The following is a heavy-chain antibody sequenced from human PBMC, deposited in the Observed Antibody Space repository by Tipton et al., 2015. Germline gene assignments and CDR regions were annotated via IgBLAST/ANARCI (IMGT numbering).Heavy chain of an antibody. CDR3: ARPTSGAFDI. D-gene: IGHD2-2*01. CDR1: GGSFSGYT. V-gene: IGHV4-34*01. Sequence: TLSLTCAVYGGSFSGYTWTWIRQPPGKGLEWIGEISQSESAKSNPSLKSRVTISGDTSKNQISLNLTSVTAADTAVYYCARPTSGAFDIWGQGTMVTVSS. CDR2: ISQSESA. J-gene: IGHJ3*02.